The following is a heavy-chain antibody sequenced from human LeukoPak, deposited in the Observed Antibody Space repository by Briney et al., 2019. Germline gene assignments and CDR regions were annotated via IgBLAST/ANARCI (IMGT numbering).Heavy chain of an antibody. J-gene: IGHJ4*02. CDR3: ARGLSYGSGIPLI. Sequence: GGSLRLSCAASGFTFDDYGMSWVRQAPGKGLEWVSSISSSSSYIYYADSVKGRFTISRDNAKNSLYLQMNSLRAEDTAVYYCARGLSYGSGIPLIWGQGTLVTVSS. CDR1: GFTFDDYG. D-gene: IGHD3-10*01. CDR2: ISSSSSYI. V-gene: IGHV3-21*01.